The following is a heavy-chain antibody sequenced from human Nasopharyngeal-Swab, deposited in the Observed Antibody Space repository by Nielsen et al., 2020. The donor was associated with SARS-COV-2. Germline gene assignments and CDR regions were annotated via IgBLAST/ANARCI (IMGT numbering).Heavy chain of an antibody. J-gene: IGHJ4*02. Sequence: GGSLRPSCAASGFTVSSNYMTWVRQAPGKGLEWVSIIYISGNPYYADSVKGRFTISRDSSKTTVYLQMNSLRAEDTGVYYCATEDPAQKGVDYWGQGTLVTVSS. V-gene: IGHV3-53*01. CDR1: GFTVSSNY. CDR3: ATEDPAQKGVDY. CDR2: IYISGNP.